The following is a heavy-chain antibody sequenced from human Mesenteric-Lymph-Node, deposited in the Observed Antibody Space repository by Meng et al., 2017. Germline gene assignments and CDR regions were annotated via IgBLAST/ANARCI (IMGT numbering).Heavy chain of an antibody. J-gene: IGHJ4*01. CDR3: ARVDSSGYFLDY. D-gene: IGHD3-22*01. V-gene: IGHV4-31*03. CDR1: GGSISSGCHS. Sequence: HVQLQESGPGLVKPSQTLSPTCTVSGGSISSGCHSWSWIRQHPGKGLEWIAYIYYSGSTYYNPSLKSRVILSVDTSKNQFSLKLSSVTAADTAVYYCARVDSSGYFLDYWGQGTLVTVSS. CDR2: IYYSGST.